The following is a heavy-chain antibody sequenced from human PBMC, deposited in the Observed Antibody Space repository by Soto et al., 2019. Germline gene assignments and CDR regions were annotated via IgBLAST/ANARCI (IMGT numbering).Heavy chain of an antibody. CDR1: GGCMSSGGYY. J-gene: IGHJ5*02. CDR3: ARYPRRDNWFDP. Sequence: SETLSLTCTVSGGCMSSGGYYWSWIRQRPGKGLEWIGYIYYSGSTYYNPSLKSRVTISVDTSKNQFSLKLSSVTAADTAVYYCARYPRRDNWFDPWGQGTLVTVSS. CDR2: IYYSGST. V-gene: IGHV4-31*03.